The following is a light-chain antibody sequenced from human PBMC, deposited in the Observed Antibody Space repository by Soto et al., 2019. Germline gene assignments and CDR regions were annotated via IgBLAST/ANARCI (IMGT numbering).Light chain of an antibody. CDR2: EVS. J-gene: IGLJ2*01. CDR3: CSYAGSSTEV. CDR1: SSDVGSYNL. V-gene: IGLV2-23*02. Sequence: QSALTQPASVSGSPGQSITISCTGTSSDVGSYNLVSWYQQHPGKAPKLMIYEVSKRPSGVSNRFSGSKSGNTASLTISGLQGEDEADYYCCSYAGSSTEVFGGGTKLTVL.